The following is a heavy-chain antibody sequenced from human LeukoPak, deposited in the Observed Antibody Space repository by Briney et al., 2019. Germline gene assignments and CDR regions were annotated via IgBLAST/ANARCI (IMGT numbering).Heavy chain of an antibody. J-gene: IGHJ6*02. CDR1: GFTFSSYA. Sequence: GGSLRLSRAASGFTFSSYAMHWVRQAPGKGLEWVAVISYDGSNKYYADSVKGRFTISRDNSKNTLYLQMNSLRAEDTAVYYCARDHGGIYYYYYGMDVWGQGTTVTVSS. CDR2: ISYDGSNK. V-gene: IGHV3-30-3*01. D-gene: IGHD2-15*01. CDR3: ARDHGGIYYYYYGMDV.